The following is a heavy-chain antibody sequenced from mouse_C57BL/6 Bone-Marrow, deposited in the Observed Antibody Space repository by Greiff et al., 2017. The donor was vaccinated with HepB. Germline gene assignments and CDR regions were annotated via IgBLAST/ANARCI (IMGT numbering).Heavy chain of an antibody. J-gene: IGHJ4*01. V-gene: IGHV1-64*01. CDR3: AVIYYGIFYAMDY. Sequence: VQLKQSGAELVKPGASVKLSCKASGYTFTSYWMHWVKQRPGQGLEWIGMIHPNSGSTNYNEKFKSKATLTVDKSSSTAYMQLSSLTSEDSAVYYCAVIYYGIFYAMDYWGQGTSVTVSS. CDR2: IHPNSGST. D-gene: IGHD2-1*01. CDR1: GYTFTSYW.